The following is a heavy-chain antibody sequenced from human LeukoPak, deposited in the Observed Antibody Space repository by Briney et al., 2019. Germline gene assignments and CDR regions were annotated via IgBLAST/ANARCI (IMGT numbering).Heavy chain of an antibody. J-gene: IGHJ4*02. CDR3: ARVARVYGSGNYPSFDF. Sequence: GASVKVSCKASGYIFTGYFLHWVRQAPEQGLEWMGWINPNSGDTHYAQKFQGRVSLTRDTSISTASMHLSRLRSDDTAVYYCARVARVYGSGNYPSFDFWGQGTLVTVSS. D-gene: IGHD3-10*01. CDR1: GYIFTGYF. CDR2: INPNSGDT. V-gene: IGHV1-2*02.